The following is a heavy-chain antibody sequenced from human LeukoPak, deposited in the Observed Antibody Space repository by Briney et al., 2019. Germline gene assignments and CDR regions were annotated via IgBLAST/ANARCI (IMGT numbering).Heavy chain of an antibody. CDR1: GYTFTSYG. CDR3: AGTLGYCSSTSCPLDY. J-gene: IGHJ4*02. CDR2: ISAYSGNT. V-gene: IGHV1-18*01. D-gene: IGHD2-2*01. Sequence: ASVKVSCKASGYTFTSYGISWVRQAPGQGLEWMGWISAYSGNTNYAQKFQGRVTMTTDTSTSTAYMELRSLRSDDTAVYYCAGTLGYCSSTSCPLDYWGQGTLVTVSS.